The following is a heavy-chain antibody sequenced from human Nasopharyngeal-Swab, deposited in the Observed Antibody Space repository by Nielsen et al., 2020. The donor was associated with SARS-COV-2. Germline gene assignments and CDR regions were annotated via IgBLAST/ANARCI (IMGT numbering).Heavy chain of an antibody. D-gene: IGHD2-15*01. V-gene: IGHV3-30*03. J-gene: IGHJ4*02. CDR3: ASLRADTPDFAY. Sequence: GGSLRLSCVASRFTFSRWPMHWVRQAPGKGLEWVTVISSDGSDKQYVDSVKGRFTISRDNSKNTLYLQVKSPRADDTGVYYCASLRADTPDFAYLGQGTLVTVSS. CDR2: ISSDGSDK. CDR1: RFTFSRWP.